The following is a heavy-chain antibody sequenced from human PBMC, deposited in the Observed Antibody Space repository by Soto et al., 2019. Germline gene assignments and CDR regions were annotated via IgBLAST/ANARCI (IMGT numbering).Heavy chain of an antibody. D-gene: IGHD2-15*01. CDR1: GFTFNSYS. CDR2: ISGSGEGT. J-gene: IGHJ6*02. CDR3: AKDFGDIVVVVLAPYGMDV. V-gene: IGHV3-23*01. Sequence: GGSLRLSCAASGFTFNSYSMNWVRQAQGKGLEWVSVISGSGEGTYYAHSVKGRFTISRDNSKITPYLQMNSLRADDTAVYFCAKDFGDIVVVVLAPYGMDVWGLGTTVTVSS.